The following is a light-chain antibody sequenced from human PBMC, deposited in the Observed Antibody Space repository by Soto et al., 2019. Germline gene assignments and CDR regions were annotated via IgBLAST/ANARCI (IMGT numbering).Light chain of an antibody. CDR3: SAYTRSSTVV. Sequence: QSALTQPASVSGSPGQSITISCTGTSSDVGAYNYVSWYQHHPGKVPKLVIYEVSNRPSGVSNRFSGSKSGNTASLTISGLQAEDEADYYCSAYTRSSTVVFGGGTKLTVL. CDR2: EVS. V-gene: IGLV2-14*01. J-gene: IGLJ2*01. CDR1: SSDVGAYNY.